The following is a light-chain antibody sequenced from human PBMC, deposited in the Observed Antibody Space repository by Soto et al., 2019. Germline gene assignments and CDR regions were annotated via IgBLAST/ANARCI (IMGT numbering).Light chain of an antibody. CDR1: NIDSRT. CDR3: QVWDNVDAHIYV. J-gene: IGLJ1*01. CDR2: DNS. Sequence: SYELTQPPSVSVAPGQTATISCGENNIDSRTVHWYQQKPGQAPLLVVYDNSFRPSGIPNRFSGSNSGNTATLTISRVEAGDEADYYCQVWDNVDAHIYVFGTGTKGTVL. V-gene: IGLV3-21*02.